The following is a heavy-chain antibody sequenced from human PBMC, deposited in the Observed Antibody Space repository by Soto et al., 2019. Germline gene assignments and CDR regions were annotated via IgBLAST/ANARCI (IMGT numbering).Heavy chain of an antibody. Sequence: ASVKVSCKASGYTFTGYYMHWVRQAPGQGLEWMGWINPNSGGTNYAQKFQGWVTMTRDTSIGTAYMELSRLRSDDTAVYYCARDRVEMATIVYYYGMDVWGQGTTVTVSS. D-gene: IGHD5-12*01. CDR1: GYTFTGYY. CDR2: INPNSGGT. J-gene: IGHJ6*02. V-gene: IGHV1-2*04. CDR3: ARDRVEMATIVYYYGMDV.